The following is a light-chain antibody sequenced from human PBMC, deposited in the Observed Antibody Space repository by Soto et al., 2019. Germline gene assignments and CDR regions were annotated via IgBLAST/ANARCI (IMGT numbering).Light chain of an antibody. CDR1: SSDVGGHDY. CDR3: SSYSSTPLL. CDR2: EVS. Sequence: SVLTQPASVSGSPGQSITISCTGTSSDVGGHDYVSWYQQHPGKAPKLIIFEVSYRPSGISNRFSGSKSGNTASLTISGLQAEDEADYYCSSYSSTPLLFGDGTKVTVL. V-gene: IGLV2-14*01. J-gene: IGLJ1*01.